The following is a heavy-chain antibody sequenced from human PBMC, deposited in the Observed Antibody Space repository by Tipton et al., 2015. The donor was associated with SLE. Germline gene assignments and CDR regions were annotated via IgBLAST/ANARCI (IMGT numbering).Heavy chain of an antibody. V-gene: IGHV4-59*01. CDR3: AREEVGATKGFDY. J-gene: IGHJ4*02. CDR2: IYYSGST. Sequence: PGLVKPSETLSLTCTVSGGSISSYYWSWIRQPPGKGLEWIGYIYYSGSTNYNPSLKSRVTISVDTSKNQFSLKLSSVTAADTAVYYCAREEVGATKGFDYWGQGTLVTVSS. D-gene: IGHD1-26*01. CDR1: GGSISSYY.